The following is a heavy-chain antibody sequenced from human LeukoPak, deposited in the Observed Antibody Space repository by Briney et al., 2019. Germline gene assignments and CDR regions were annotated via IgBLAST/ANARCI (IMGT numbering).Heavy chain of an antibody. CDR3: ARAGDITMVTPFDY. V-gene: IGHV4-30-4*01. CDR1: VGSISSGDYY. J-gene: IGHJ4*02. D-gene: IGHD5-18*01. CDR2: IYYSGST. Sequence: SQTLSLTCTVSVGSISSGDYYWSWIRQPPGKGPEWIGYIYYSGSTYYNPSLKSRVTISVDTSKNQFSLKLSSVTAADTAVYYCARAGDITMVTPFDYWGQGTLVTVSS.